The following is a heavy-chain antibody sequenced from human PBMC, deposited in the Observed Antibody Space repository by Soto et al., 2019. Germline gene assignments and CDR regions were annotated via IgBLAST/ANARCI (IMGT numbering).Heavy chain of an antibody. Sequence: SETLSLTCTVSGGSISSSSYYWGWIRQPPGKGLEWIGSIYYSGSTYYNPSLKSRVTISVDTSKNQFSLKLSSVTAADTAVYYCASPYCSGGSCVDYWGQGTLVTVSS. D-gene: IGHD2-15*01. V-gene: IGHV4-39*01. CDR3: ASPYCSGGSCVDY. CDR2: IYYSGST. J-gene: IGHJ4*02. CDR1: GGSISSSSYY.